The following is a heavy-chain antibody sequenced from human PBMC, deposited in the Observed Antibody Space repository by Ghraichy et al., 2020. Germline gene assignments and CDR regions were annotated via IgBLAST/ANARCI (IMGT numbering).Heavy chain of an antibody. V-gene: IGHV4-34*01. CDR1: GGSFSGYY. CDR2: INHSGST. CDR3: ARGRVVVVPAARSYYYYYGMDV. Sequence: SETLSLTCAVYGGSFSGYYWSWIRQPPGKGLEWIGEINHSGSTNYNPSLKSRVTISVDTSKNQFSLKLSSVTAADTAVYYCARGRVVVVPAARSYYYYYGMDVWGQGTTVTVSS. D-gene: IGHD2-2*01. J-gene: IGHJ6*02.